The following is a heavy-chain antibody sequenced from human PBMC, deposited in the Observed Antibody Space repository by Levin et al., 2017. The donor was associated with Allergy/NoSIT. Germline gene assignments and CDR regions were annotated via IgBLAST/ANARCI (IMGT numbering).Heavy chain of an antibody. V-gene: IGHV1-2*02. CDR3: ARVYYVGVVPADAFDI. CDR2: INPNSGGT. Sequence: ASVKVSCKASGYTFTGYYMHWVRQAPGQGLEWMGWINPNSGGTNYAQKFQGRVTMTRDTSISTAYMELSRLRSDDTAVYYCARVYYVGVVPADAFDIWGQGTMVTVSS. CDR1: GYTFTGYY. J-gene: IGHJ3*02. D-gene: IGHD2-2*01.